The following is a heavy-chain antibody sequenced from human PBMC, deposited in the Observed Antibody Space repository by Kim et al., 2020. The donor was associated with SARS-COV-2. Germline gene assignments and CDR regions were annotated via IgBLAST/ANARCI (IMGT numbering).Heavy chain of an antibody. CDR1: GGSVSSGSYY. CDR2: IYYSGST. Sequence: SETLSLTCTVSGGSVSSGSYYWSWIRQPPGKGLEWIGYIYYSGSTNYNPSLKSRVTISVDTSKNQFSLKLSSVTAADTAVYYCARVNVSRRPDYGSGRGGASELFYWFDPWGQGTLVTVSS. J-gene: IGHJ5*02. V-gene: IGHV4-61*01. D-gene: IGHD3-10*01. CDR3: ARVNVSRRPDYGSGRGGASELFYWFDP.